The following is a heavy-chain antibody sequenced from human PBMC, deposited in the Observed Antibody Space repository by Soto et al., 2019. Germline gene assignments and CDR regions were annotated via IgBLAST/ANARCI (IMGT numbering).Heavy chain of an antibody. D-gene: IGHD1-26*01. CDR3: AKDLGPVGATPPDY. V-gene: IGHV3-30*18. Sequence: GGSLRLSCAASGFTFSSYGMHWVRQAPGKGLEWVAVISYDGSNKYYADSVKGRFTISRDNSKNTLYLQMNSLRAEDTAVYYCAKDLGPVGATPPDYWGQGTLVTVSS. CDR1: GFTFSSYG. CDR2: ISYDGSNK. J-gene: IGHJ4*02.